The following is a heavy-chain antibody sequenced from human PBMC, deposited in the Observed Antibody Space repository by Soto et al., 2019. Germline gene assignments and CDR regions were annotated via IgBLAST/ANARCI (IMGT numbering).Heavy chain of an antibody. J-gene: IGHJ4*02. CDR3: ARDLGSGYDPGDY. CDR1: GYTYMNYS. CDR2: INVMIGNT. D-gene: IGHD5-12*01. V-gene: IGHV1-3*01. Sequence: ASVKVSCKASGYTYMNYSMHWVRQAPGQRLEWMGGINVMIGNTNYSQKFQGRVTITADESTSTAYMELSSLRSEDTAVFYCARDLGSGYDPGDYWGQGTLVTVSS.